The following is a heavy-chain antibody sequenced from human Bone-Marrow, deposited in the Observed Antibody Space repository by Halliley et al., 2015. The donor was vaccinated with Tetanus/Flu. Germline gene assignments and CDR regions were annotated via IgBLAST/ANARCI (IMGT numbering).Heavy chain of an antibody. Sequence: TLSLTCTVSGGSMSIYYWSWLRQPPGKGLEFIGYVYSTGNTKYNSSLESRVTISIDTSKNHFSLRRTSVTAADSALYYCARDSGSAFYGIDVWGPGTTVTVSS. CDR1: GGSMSIYY. CDR3: ARDSGSAFYGIDV. D-gene: IGHD3-10*01. CDR2: VYSTGNT. V-gene: IGHV4-59*01. J-gene: IGHJ6*02.